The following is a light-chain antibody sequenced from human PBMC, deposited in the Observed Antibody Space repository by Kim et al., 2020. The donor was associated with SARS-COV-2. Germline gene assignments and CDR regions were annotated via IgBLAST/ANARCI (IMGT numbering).Light chain of an antibody. V-gene: IGLV10-54*01. Sequence: RQPAQLTCTGNISKVGTAGAAWLQQRQGHPPKLIFYRDNNRPSGISARFSASRSGSTASLTITGLQPEDEADYYCSAWDSSLSAWVFGGGTKLTVL. J-gene: IGLJ3*02. CDR2: RDN. CDR1: ISKVGTAG. CDR3: SAWDSSLSAWV.